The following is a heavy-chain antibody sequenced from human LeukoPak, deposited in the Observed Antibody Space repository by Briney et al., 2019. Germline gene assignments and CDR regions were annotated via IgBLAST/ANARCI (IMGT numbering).Heavy chain of an antibody. J-gene: IGHJ4*02. CDR2: ISSRSSSI. V-gene: IGHV3-48*02. D-gene: IGHD2-15*01. CDR3: TRGGDCSGSTCYPGVIDS. CDR1: GFTFSSYW. Sequence: GGSLRLSCAASGFTFSSYWMHWVRQAPGKGLEWISYISSRSSSIFYADSVKGRFTISRDNAKNSLYLQMSSLRDDDTAVYFCTRGGDCSGSTCYPGVIDSWGQGALVIVSS.